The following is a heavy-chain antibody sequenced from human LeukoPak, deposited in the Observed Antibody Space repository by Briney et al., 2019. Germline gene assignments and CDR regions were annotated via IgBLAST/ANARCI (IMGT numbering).Heavy chain of an antibody. CDR3: ASGGYYYDSSGYSFDY. V-gene: IGHV4-61*01. CDR1: GGSVSSGSYY. J-gene: IGHJ4*02. CDR2: IYYSGST. Sequence: PSETLSLTCTVSGGSVSSGSYYWSWIRQPPGKGLEWIGYIYYSGSTNYNPSLKSRVTISVDTSKNQFSLKLSSVTAADTAVYYCASGGYYYDSSGYSFDYWGQGTLVTVSS. D-gene: IGHD3-22*01.